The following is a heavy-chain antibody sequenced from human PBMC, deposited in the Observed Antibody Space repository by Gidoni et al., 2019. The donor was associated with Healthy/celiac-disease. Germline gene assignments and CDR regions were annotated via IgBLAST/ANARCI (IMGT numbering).Heavy chain of an antibody. CDR3: AREPLPTRGVVAPHAFDI. CDR2: IYTSGST. J-gene: IGHJ3*02. V-gene: IGHV4-61*02. D-gene: IGHD2-15*01. CDR1: GGAISSGSYY. Sequence: QVQLQESGPGLVKPSQTLSLPCTVSGGAISSGSYYWSWIRQPAGKGLEWIGRIYTSGSTNYNPSLKSRVTISVDTSKNQFSLKLSSVTAADTAVYYCAREPLPTRGVVAPHAFDIWGQGTMVTVSS.